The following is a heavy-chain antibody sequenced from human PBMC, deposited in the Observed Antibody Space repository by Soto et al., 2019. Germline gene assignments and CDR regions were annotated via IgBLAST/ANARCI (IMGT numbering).Heavy chain of an antibody. J-gene: IGHJ6*02. V-gene: IGHV1-2*04. D-gene: IGHD2-8*01. CDR3: ARGDSTDCSNGVCSFFYNHDMDV. CDR1: GDRFTDYH. Sequence: ASVKVSCKASGDRFTDYHIHWVRQAPGQGLEWLGRINPKSGGTSTAQKFQGWVTMTTDTSISTASMELTRLTSDDTAIYYCARGDSTDCSNGVCSFFYNHDMDVWG. CDR2: INPKSGGT.